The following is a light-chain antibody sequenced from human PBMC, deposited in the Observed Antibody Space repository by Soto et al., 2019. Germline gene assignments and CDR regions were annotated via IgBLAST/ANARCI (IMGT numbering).Light chain of an antibody. V-gene: IGLV3-21*02. CDR3: QVWDSSNDNRI. J-gene: IGLJ2*01. CDR2: GDT. Sequence: SSELTQPPSLSVAPGQTARIPCGGDDIGRKSVHWYQQKPGQAPVLVVYGDTDRASGIPERFSGSNSGYTANLTISGVEGGDEADYFCQVWDSSNDNRIFGGGTKLTVL. CDR1: DIGRKS.